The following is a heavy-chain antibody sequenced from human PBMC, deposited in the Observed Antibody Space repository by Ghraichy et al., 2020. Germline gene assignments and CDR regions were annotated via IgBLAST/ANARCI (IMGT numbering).Heavy chain of an antibody. CDR1: GFTLSLYW. CDR3: ARDRSIYSLDH. V-gene: IGHV3-74*01. J-gene: IGHJ4*02. Sequence: GGSLRLSCAASGFTLSLYWMHWVRQAPGKGLMWVSRISNDGTSTTYADSVKGRFTISRDNAKNMLYLQMNSLRAEDTAIYFCARDRSIYSLDHWGQGTLVTVSS. CDR2: ISNDGTST. D-gene: IGHD3-3*02.